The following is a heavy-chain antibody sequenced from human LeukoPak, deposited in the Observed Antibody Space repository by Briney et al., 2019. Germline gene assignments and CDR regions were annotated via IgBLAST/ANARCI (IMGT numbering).Heavy chain of an antibody. J-gene: IGHJ4*02. CDR2: IRQDGLEK. CDR1: GFTFSRHW. V-gene: IGHV3-7*04. D-gene: IGHD3-22*01. CDR3: ARAPYYESSGPL. Sequence: PGGSLRLSCAASGFTFSRHWMSWVRQAPGKGLEWVANIRQDGLEKYYVASVQGRFTISRDNAKNSLYLQMNGLKADDTAVYYCARAPYYESSGPLWGQGTLVSVSS.